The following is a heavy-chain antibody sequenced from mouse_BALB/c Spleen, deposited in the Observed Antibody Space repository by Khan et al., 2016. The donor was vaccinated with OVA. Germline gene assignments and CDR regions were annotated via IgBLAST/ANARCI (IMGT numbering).Heavy chain of an antibody. J-gene: IGHJ3*01. CDR1: GFTFSTYG. V-gene: IGHV5-6*01. CDR2: ISSGGSYT. D-gene: IGHD1-1*01. CDR3: ARLAYYYDSEGFAY. Sequence: EVELVESGGDLVKPEGSLKLSCAASGFTFSTYGMSWVRQTPDKRLEWVATISSGGSYTYYPDSVQGRFTISRDNAKNTLYLQMSSLKSEDTAMFYCARLAYYYDSEGFAYWGQGTLSLSLQ.